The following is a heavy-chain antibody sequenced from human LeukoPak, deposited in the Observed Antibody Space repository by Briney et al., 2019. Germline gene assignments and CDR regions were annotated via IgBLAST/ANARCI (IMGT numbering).Heavy chain of an antibody. Sequence: GASVKVSCKASGYTFTSYDINWVRQATGQGLEWMGWMNPNSGNTGYAQKFQGRVTMTRNTSISTAYMELSSLKASDTAMYYCARLGGPKRELPDYWGQGTLVTVSS. CDR1: GYTFTSYD. V-gene: IGHV1-8*01. J-gene: IGHJ4*02. CDR2: MNPNSGNT. CDR3: ARLGGPKRELPDY. D-gene: IGHD1-26*01.